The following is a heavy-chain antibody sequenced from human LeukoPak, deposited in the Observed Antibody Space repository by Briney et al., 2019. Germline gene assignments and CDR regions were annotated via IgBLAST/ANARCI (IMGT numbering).Heavy chain of an antibody. D-gene: IGHD6-13*01. CDR1: GYSFTSYW. J-gene: IGHJ6*02. Sequence: GESLKISCKGSGYSFTSYWIGWVRQMPGKGLEWMGIIYPGDSDTRYSPSFQGQVTISADKSISTAYLQWSSLKASDTAMYYCARRAIAAVNGMDVWGQGTTVTASS. CDR3: ARRAIAAVNGMDV. CDR2: IYPGDSDT. V-gene: IGHV5-51*01.